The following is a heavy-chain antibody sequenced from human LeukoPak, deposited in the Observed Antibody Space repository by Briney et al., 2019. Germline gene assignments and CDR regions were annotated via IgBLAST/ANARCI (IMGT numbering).Heavy chain of an antibody. D-gene: IGHD1-26*01. CDR2: ISTSSSYI. CDR3: ARERCVVGACGAFDI. J-gene: IGHJ3*02. V-gene: IGHV3-21*01. Sequence: GGSLRLSCADSGFTFSSYSMNWVRQAPGKGLEWVSSISTSSSYIYYADSLKGRFTISRDNAKNSLYLQMNSLRAEDTAVYYCARERCVVGACGAFDIWGQGTMATVSS. CDR1: GFTFSSYS.